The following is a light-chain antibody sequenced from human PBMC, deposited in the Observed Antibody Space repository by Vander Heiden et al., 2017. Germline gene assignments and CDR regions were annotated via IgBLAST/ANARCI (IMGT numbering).Light chain of an antibody. J-gene: IGLJ1*01. CDR1: SSDVGGYNY. Sequence: QSALTQPPSASVSPGQSVTISCTGTSSDVGGYNYVSWYQQHPGKAPKLMIYEVNKRPSGVPDRFSGSKSGNTASLTVSGLQAEDEADYYCSSDAGSNTYVFGSGTKVTVL. CDR3: SSDAGSNTYV. CDR2: EVN. V-gene: IGLV2-8*01.